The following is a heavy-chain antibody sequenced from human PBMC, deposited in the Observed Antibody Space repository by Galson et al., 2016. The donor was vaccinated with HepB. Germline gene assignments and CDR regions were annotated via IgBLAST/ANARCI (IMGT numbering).Heavy chain of an antibody. CDR1: GGSISSGSYY. J-gene: IGHJ5*02. V-gene: IGHV4-61*02. Sequence: QVQLQESGPGLVKPSETLSLTCTVSGGSISSGSYYWSWLRQPAGKVLEWIGRIYTSGTTNYNPSLNSRVTISVDTSKNQFSLKLGSVTAADTAVYYCARGYDFWSGYGGGNWIDTWGQGTLVTVSS. D-gene: IGHD3-3*01. CDR3: ARGYDFWSGYGGGNWIDT. CDR2: IYTSGTT.